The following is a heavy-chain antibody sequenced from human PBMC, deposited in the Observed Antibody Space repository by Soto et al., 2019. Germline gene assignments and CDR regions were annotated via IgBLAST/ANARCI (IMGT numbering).Heavy chain of an antibody. CDR2: ISGSGGST. J-gene: IGHJ6*03. Sequence: GGSLRLSCAASGFTFSSYAMSWVRQAPGKGLEWVSAISGSGGSTYYADSVKGRFTISRDNSKNTLYPQMNSLRAEDTAVYYCAKGVVATIGYYYYMDVWGKGTTVTVSS. CDR1: GFTFSSYA. CDR3: AKGVVATIGYYYYMDV. V-gene: IGHV3-23*01. D-gene: IGHD5-12*01.